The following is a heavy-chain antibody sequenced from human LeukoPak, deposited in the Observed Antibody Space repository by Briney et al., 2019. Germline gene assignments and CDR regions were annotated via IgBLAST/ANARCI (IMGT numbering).Heavy chain of an antibody. D-gene: IGHD4-17*01. Sequence: GESLKISCKGSGYSFTSYWIGWVRQMPGKGLEWMGIIYPGDSDTRYSPSFQSQVTISADKSISTAYLQWSSLKASDTAMYYCRISDYVDASDIWGQGTMVTVSS. V-gene: IGHV5-51*01. CDR2: IYPGDSDT. CDR3: RISDYVDASDI. J-gene: IGHJ3*02. CDR1: GYSFTSYW.